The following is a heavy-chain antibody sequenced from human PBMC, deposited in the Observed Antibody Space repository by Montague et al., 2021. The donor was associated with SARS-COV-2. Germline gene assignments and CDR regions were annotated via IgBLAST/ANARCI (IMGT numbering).Heavy chain of an antibody. V-gene: IGHV3-48*03. CDR2: ISSSGSTI. CDR3: ASEMATIEYYYYGMDV. J-gene: IGHJ6*02. CDR1: GFTFSSYE. Sequence: SLRLSCAASGFTFSSYEMNWVRQAPGKGLEWVSYISSSGSTIYYADSVKGRFTISRDNAKNSLYLQVNSLRAEDTAVYYCASEMATIEYYYYGMDVWGQGTTVTVSS. D-gene: IGHD5-24*01.